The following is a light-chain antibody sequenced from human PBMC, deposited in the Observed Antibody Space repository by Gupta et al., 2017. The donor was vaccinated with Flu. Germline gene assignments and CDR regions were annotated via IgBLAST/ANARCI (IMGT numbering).Light chain of an antibody. J-gene: IGLJ3*02. V-gene: IGLV2-23*02. CDR2: EVR. CDR3: CSYAGSNTWV. Sequence: SITISCTGTSRDVGNYNLVYWYQHHPGKAPKLMIYEVRKRPAGVANRLSGSKAGNTASLTISGRQAEDEADYYCCSYAGSNTWVFGGGTKLTVL. CDR1: SRDVGNYNL.